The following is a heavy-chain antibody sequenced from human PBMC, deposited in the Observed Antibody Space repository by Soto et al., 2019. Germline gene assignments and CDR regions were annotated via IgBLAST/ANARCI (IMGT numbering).Heavy chain of an antibody. V-gene: IGHV1-18*01. D-gene: IGHD3-10*01. J-gene: IGHJ6*02. CDR3: ARVAITLIRGLKVDFYSMDV. Sequence: QLVQSGGEAKEPGASVQVSCKASGYTFNNYGITWVRQAPGQGLEWLGWISVYNGNKNYAKKVQGRVSMTADTSTSTAHMELRSLQSDDTAVYFCARVAITLIRGLKVDFYSMDVWGQGTTVTVSS. CDR2: ISVYNGNK. CDR1: GYTFNNYG.